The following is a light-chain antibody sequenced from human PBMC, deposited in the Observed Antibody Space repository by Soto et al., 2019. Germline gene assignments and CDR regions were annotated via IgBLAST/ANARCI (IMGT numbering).Light chain of an antibody. Sequence: QSALTQPASVSGSPGQSITIACTGTSSDVGGYNYVSWYQQHPGKAPKLLIFDVRDRPSGVSDRFSGAKSGNTALLTISGLQAEDKAEYYCSSYTTSIVVFGGGTKLTVL. CDR1: SSDVGGYNY. CDR3: SSYTTSIVV. J-gene: IGLJ3*02. CDR2: DVR. V-gene: IGLV2-14*03.